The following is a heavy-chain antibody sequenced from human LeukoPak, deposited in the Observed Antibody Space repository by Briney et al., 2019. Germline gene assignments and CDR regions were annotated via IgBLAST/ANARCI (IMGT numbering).Heavy chain of an antibody. Sequence: GGSLRLSCAASGFKFSNHWMHWVRQSPGKGLVWVARINNDGSDTSHADSVEGRLTIFRDNAANTLYQQMNSLRVEDAAMYFCTRNNWVVDKRGQMNLVTVSS. V-gene: IGHV3-74*01. CDR2: INNDGSDT. CDR3: TRNNWVVDK. D-gene: IGHD1-20*01. J-gene: IGHJ1*01. CDR1: GFKFSNHW.